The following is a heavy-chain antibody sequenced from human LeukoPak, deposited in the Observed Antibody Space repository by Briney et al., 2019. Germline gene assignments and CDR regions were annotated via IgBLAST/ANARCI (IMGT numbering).Heavy chain of an antibody. D-gene: IGHD1-26*01. CDR1: GYTFTSYG. CDR3: ARNQDCGSYSPRDGMEV. V-gene: IGHV1-18*01. Sequence: ASVKVSCKASGYTFTSYGISWVRQAPGQGLERMGWISAYNGNTNYAQKLQGRVTMTTDTSTSTAYMELRSLRSDDTAVYYCARNQDCGSYSPRDGMEVWGKGTTVTVSS. J-gene: IGHJ6*04. CDR2: ISAYNGNT.